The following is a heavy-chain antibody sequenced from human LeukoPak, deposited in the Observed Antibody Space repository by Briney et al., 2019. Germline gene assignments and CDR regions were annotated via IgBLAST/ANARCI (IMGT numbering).Heavy chain of an antibody. V-gene: IGHV3-66*01. Sequence: GGSLRLSCAASGFTVSDNYMSWVRQAPGKWLEWVSIIYNVGSTYYADSVKGRFTISRDNSKNTLYLQMNSLRAEDTAVYFCARGLYSSSWYYNWGQGTLVTVSS. CDR2: IYNVGST. J-gene: IGHJ4*02. CDR3: ARGLYSSSWYYN. D-gene: IGHD6-13*01. CDR1: GFTVSDNY.